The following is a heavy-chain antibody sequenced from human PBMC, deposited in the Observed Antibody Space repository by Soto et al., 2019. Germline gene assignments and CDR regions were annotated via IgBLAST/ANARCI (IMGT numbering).Heavy chain of an antibody. V-gene: IGHV1-69*13. D-gene: IGHD3-16*02. Sequence: PVKVSCKACGGTFSSYAISWVLQAPGQGLDWMGLIIPIFGTANYAQKFQGRVTITADESTSTAYMELSSLRSEDTAVYYCARDSPPGVTFGGVIAPGVFDYWGQGTLVTVSS. J-gene: IGHJ4*02. CDR3: ARDSPPGVTFGGVIAPGVFDY. CDR2: IIPIFGTA. CDR1: GGTFSSYA.